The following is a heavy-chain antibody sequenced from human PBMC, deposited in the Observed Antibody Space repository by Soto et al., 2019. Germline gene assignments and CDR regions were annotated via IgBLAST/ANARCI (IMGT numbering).Heavy chain of an antibody. D-gene: IGHD5-18*01. CDR1: GFTFSSYW. J-gene: IGHJ6*01. CDR2: INSAGSST. CDR3: ARSRTAGWIQLWLFPYCYGMDV. Sequence: GGSLRLSCAASGFTFSSYWMPWVRQAPGKGLVWVSRINSAGSSTSYADSVKGRFTISRDNANNTLYLQMSSLRVEDTAVYYCARSRTAGWIQLWLFPYCYGMDVWGQGTTVTVSS. V-gene: IGHV3-74*01.